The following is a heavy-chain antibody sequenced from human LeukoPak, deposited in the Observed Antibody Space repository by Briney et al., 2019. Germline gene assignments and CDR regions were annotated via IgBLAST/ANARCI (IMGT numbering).Heavy chain of an antibody. CDR3: ARLKEGIDY. CDR2: IYYSGSS. J-gene: IGHJ4*02. V-gene: IGHV4-59*08. D-gene: IGHD3-10*01. CDR1: GGSISSYY. Sequence: SETLSLTCTVSGGSISSYYWSWIRQPPGKGLEWIGYIYYSGSSNYNPSLKSRVTISVDTSKNQFSLKLSSVTVADTAVYYCARLKEGIDYWGQGTLVTVSS.